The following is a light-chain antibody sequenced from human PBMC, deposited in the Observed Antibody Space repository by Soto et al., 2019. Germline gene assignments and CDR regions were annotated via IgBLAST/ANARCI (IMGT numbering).Light chain of an antibody. Sequence: SSELTQPPSVSVAPGQTASISCGGSNIGDRSVHWYQQKPGQAPVLVIYFDDDRPSGIPERFSGSNSQNTATLTISRVEAGDEADYFCQVWDSTRDVVVFGGGTKLTVL. J-gene: IGLJ2*01. CDR1: NIGDRS. CDR2: FDD. V-gene: IGLV3-21*04. CDR3: QVWDSTRDVVV.